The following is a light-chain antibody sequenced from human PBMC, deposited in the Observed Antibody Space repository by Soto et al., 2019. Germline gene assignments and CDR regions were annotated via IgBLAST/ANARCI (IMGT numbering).Light chain of an antibody. CDR2: QVS. J-gene: IGLJ3*02. V-gene: IGLV2-18*02. CDR1: SSDVGSYNR. CDR3: SSYTSSSTWV. Sequence: QSALTQPPSVSGSPGQSGTISCTGTSSDVGSYNRVSWYQQPPGTAPKLMIYQVSNRPSGVPDRFSGSKSGNTASLTISGLQAEDEADYYCSSYTSSSTWVFGGGTKVTVL.